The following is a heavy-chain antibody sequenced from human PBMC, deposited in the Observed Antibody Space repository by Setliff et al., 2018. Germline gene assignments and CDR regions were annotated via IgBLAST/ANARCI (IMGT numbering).Heavy chain of an antibody. D-gene: IGHD6-13*01. Sequence: GGSLRLSCAASGFTFGNYWMHWVRQAPGKGLVWVSRINSDGSSTSYADSVKGRFTIARDNAKNTLYLQMNSLRAEDTAVYYCVHAAAAGHPLYYFDYWGQGTLVTVSS. CDR3: VHAAAAGHPLYYFDY. J-gene: IGHJ4*02. V-gene: IGHV3-74*01. CDR1: GFTFGNYW. CDR2: INSDGSST.